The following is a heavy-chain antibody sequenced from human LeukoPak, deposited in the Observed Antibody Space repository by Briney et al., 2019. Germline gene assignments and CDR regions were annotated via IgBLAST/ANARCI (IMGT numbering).Heavy chain of an antibody. J-gene: IGHJ4*02. D-gene: IGHD6-19*01. Sequence: GGSLRLSCAAFGFTFSSCAMSWVRQAPGKGLEWVSSISASGDTTYYADSVKGRFTISRDNSKNTLYLEMDSLRADDTAVYYCSKGTSQAGLYCFDYWGQGTLVTVSS. CDR1: GFTFSSCA. CDR2: ISASGDTT. V-gene: IGHV3-23*01. CDR3: SKGTSQAGLYCFDY.